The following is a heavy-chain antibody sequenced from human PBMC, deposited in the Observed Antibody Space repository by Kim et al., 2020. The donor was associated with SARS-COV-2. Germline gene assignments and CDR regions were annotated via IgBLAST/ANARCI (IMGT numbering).Heavy chain of an antibody. CDR3: AKGASCGADCHYLFDS. CDR2: INNNGAAT. V-gene: IGHV3-23*01. CDR1: GFTFSSHG. J-gene: IGHJ4*02. Sequence: GGSLRLSCAASGFTFSSHGMSSVRQAPGKGLEWVSAINNNGAATNYADSVKGRFTISRDNAKNTLSLQMDSLRAEDTAVYYCAKGASCGADCHYLFDSWGQGTLVTVSS. D-gene: IGHD2-21*02.